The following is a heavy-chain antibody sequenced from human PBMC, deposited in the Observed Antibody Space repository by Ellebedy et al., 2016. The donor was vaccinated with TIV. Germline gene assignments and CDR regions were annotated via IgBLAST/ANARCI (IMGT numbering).Heavy chain of an antibody. J-gene: IGHJ4*02. CDR1: GFTFSGYW. D-gene: IGHD2-2*01. CDR3: AREGGRHSTGSGFY. V-gene: IGHV3-7*03. CDR2: IKEDGSEA. Sequence: GESLKISGAASGFTFSGYWMSWVRQAPGTGLEWVANIKEDGSEAYYVDSVQGRFTISRDNAKNSLYLQLSNLRAEDTAVFYCAREGGRHSTGSGFYWGQGTRGTVST.